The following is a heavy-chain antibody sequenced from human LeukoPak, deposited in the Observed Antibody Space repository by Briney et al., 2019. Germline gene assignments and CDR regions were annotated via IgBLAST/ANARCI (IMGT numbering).Heavy chain of an antibody. J-gene: IGHJ6*02. Sequence: SETLSLTCTVSGGSISSGSYYWSWIRQPAGKGLEWIGRIYTSGSTNYNPSLKSRVTISVDTSKNQFSLKLSSVTAADTAVYHCARLIAVAGTGNDYYYYYGMDVWGQGTTVTVSS. CDR1: GGSISSGSYY. V-gene: IGHV4-61*02. CDR2: IYTSGST. D-gene: IGHD6-19*01. CDR3: ARLIAVAGTGNDYYYYYGMDV.